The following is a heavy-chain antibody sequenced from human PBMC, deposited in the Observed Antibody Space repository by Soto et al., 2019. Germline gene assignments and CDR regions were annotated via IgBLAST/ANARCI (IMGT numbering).Heavy chain of an antibody. CDR1: GGRFSTYA. CDR3: ARGGKERFRGSGMDV. D-gene: IGHD1-1*01. J-gene: IGHJ6*02. V-gene: IGHV1-69*01. Sequence: QVQLVQSGAEVRKPGSSVRVSCKASGGRFSTYAFNWMRQAPGQGLEWLGGIITFFGAAMYAQKFQGRVTITADELTTTAYMELSGLRYVDTAGYYCARGGKERFRGSGMDVWGQGTTVTVSS. CDR2: IITFFGAA.